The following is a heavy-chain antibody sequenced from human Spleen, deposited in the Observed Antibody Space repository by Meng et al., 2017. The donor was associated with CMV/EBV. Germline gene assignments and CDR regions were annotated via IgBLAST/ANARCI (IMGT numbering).Heavy chain of an antibody. Sequence: CAASGFTVSSNYMSWVRQAPGKGLEWVSVIYSGGSTYYADSVKGRFTVSRDNSKNTLYLQMNSLRAEDTAVYYCARVSSSRGGYFDYWGQGTLVTVSS. CDR1: GFTVSSNY. CDR3: ARVSSSRGGYFDY. J-gene: IGHJ4*02. CDR2: IYSGGST. V-gene: IGHV3-53*01. D-gene: IGHD6-6*01.